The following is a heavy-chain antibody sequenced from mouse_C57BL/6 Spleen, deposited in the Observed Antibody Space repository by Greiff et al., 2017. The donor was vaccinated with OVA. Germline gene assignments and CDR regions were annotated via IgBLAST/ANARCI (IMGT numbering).Heavy chain of an antibody. CDR3: ARSLYGNGPFAY. CDR2: IHPKSGST. V-gene: IGHV1-64*01. J-gene: IGHJ3*01. D-gene: IGHD2-1*01. CDR1: GYTFTSYW. Sequence: QVQLQQPGAELVKPGASVKLSCKASGYTFTSYWMHWVKQRPGQGLEWIGIIHPKSGSTNYNEKFKSKATLTVDTSSSTAYMQLCSLTSEDSAVYYCARSLYGNGPFAYWGQGTLVTVSA.